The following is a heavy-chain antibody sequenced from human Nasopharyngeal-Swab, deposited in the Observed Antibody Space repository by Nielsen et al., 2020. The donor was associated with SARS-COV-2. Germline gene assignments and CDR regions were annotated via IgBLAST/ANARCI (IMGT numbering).Heavy chain of an antibody. CDR1: GGSISSYY. CDR2: VDSSGST. CDR3: ATDCSSTTCYTGTRLGFDI. J-gene: IGHJ3*02. D-gene: IGHD2-2*02. Sequence: SETLSLTCTVSGGSISSYYWSWIRQPPGKGLEWIGCVDSSGSTNYKPSLKSRVTISVDTSKNQFSLNLSSVTAADTAVYYCATDCSSTTCYTGTRLGFDIWGQGTMVTVYS. V-gene: IGHV4-59*13.